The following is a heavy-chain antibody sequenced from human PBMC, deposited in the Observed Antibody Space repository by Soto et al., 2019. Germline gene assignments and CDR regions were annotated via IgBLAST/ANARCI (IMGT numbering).Heavy chain of an antibody. CDR1: GYTFTSYY. D-gene: IGHD2-2*01. CDR2: INPSGGST. J-gene: IGHJ4*02. CDR3: ARGINIVVVPAAKLDY. V-gene: IGHV1-46*03. Sequence: GASVKVSCKASGYTFTSYYMHWVRQAPGQGLEWMGIINPSGGSTSYAQKFQGRVTMTRDTSTSTVYMELSSLRSEDTAVYYCARGINIVVVPAAKLDYWGQGTLVTVPQ.